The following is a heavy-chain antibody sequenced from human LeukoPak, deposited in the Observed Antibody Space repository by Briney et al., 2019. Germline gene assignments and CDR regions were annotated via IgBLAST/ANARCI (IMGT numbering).Heavy chain of an antibody. CDR1: GYTFTGYY. J-gene: IGHJ4*02. CDR2: INPNSGGT. Sequence: GASVKVSCKASGYTFTGYYMHWVRQAPGQGREWMGRINPNSGGTNYAQKFQGRVTMTRDTSISTAYMELSRLRSDDTAVYYCARDCSGGSCYSHWGQGTLVTVSS. D-gene: IGHD2-15*01. CDR3: ARDCSGGSCYSH. V-gene: IGHV1-2*06.